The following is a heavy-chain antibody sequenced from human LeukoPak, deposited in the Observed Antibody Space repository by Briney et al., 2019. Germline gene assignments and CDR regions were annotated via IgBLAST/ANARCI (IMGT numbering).Heavy chain of an antibody. J-gene: IGHJ4*02. CDR2: ISAYNGNT. Sequence: ASVKVSCKASGHTFTSYGISWVRQAPGQGLEWMGWISAYNGNTNYAQKLQGRVTMTTDTSTSTAYMELRSLRSDDTAVYYCARDRATYYYGSGSYPDYWGQGTLVTVSS. D-gene: IGHD3-10*01. V-gene: IGHV1-18*01. CDR1: GHTFTSYG. CDR3: ARDRATYYYGSGSYPDY.